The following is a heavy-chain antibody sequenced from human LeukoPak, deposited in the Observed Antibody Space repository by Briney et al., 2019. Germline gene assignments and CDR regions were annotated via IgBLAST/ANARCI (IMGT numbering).Heavy chain of an antibody. Sequence: PSETLSLTCAVYGGSFSGYYWSWIRQPPGKGLEWIGEINHSGSTNYNPSLKSRVTISVDTSKNQFSLKLSSVTAADTAVYYCARGGHDILTGYYNPFDYWGQGTLVTVSS. D-gene: IGHD3-9*01. V-gene: IGHV4-34*01. CDR3: ARGGHDILTGYYNPFDY. CDR2: INHSGST. J-gene: IGHJ4*02. CDR1: GGSFSGYY.